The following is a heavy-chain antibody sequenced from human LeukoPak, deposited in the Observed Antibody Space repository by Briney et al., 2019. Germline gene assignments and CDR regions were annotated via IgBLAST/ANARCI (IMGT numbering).Heavy chain of an antibody. Sequence: GGSLRLSCAASGFTFSSYDMHWVRQATGKGLEWVSAIGTAGDTYYPGSVKGRFTISRENAKNSLYLQMNSLRAGDTAVYYCARDNCSSTSCPGGFDPWGQGTLVSDSS. D-gene: IGHD2-2*01. CDR2: IGTAGDT. CDR1: GFTFSSYD. V-gene: IGHV3-13*01. J-gene: IGHJ5*02. CDR3: ARDNCSSTSCPGGFDP.